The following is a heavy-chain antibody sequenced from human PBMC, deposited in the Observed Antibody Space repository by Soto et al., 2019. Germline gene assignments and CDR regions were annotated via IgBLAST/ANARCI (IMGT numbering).Heavy chain of an antibody. CDR3: TKDRYDFWGGYSSEYNWFDP. D-gene: IGHD3-3*01. Sequence: GASVKVSCKASGFTFASYFFHWVRLAPGQGLEWMGWINPHNNNTHHAQKFQARVTMTTDTSTNTVYMELRGLRSDDTAIYYCTKDRYDFWGGYSSEYNWFDPWGQGTLVTVSS. CDR2: INPHNNNT. CDR1: GFTFASYF. V-gene: IGHV1-18*01. J-gene: IGHJ5*02.